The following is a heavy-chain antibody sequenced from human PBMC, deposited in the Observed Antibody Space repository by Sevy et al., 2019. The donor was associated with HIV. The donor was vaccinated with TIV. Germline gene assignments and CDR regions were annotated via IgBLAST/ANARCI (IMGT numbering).Heavy chain of an antibody. CDR1: GFTVNDKY. D-gene: IGHD6-19*01. CDR2: IFSSGST. CDR3: VSLFLSYRSGWSYFDY. V-gene: IGHV3-66*02. J-gene: IGHJ4*02. Sequence: GGSLRLSCAISGFTVNDKYIIWVRQAPGKGLKGFSVIFSSGSTYYADPAKGRFTISRDNSKNTVDLQMNSVRAEDTAVYYCVSLFLSYRSGWSYFDYWGQGTLVTVSS.